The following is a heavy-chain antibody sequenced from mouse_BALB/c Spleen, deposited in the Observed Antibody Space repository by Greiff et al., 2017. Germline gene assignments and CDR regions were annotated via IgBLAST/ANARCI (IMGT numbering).Heavy chain of an antibody. CDR3: ARGKYYGYEYYYAMDY. CDR1: GDSITSGY. J-gene: IGHJ4*01. CDR2: ISYSGST. Sequence: EVQLQESGPSLVKPSQTLSLTCSVTGDSITSGYWNWIRKFPGNKLEYMGYISYSGSTYYNPSLKSRISITRDTSKNQYYLQLNSVTTEDTATYYCARGKYYGYEYYYAMDYWGQGTSVTVSS. D-gene: IGHD2-2*01. V-gene: IGHV3-8*02.